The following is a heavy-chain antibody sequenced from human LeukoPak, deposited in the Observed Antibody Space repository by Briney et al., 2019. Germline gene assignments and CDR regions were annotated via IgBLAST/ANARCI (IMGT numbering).Heavy chain of an antibody. J-gene: IGHJ5*02. CDR3: AKGGFSYALGWFDP. CDR2: ISGSGGST. Sequence: GGSLRLSCAASGFTFSNYAMSWVRQAPGKGLEWVSAISGSGGSTYYADSVKGRFTIYRDNSKNTMYLQMNSLRAEDTAVYYCAKGGFSYALGWFDPWGHGTLVTVSS. CDR1: GFTFSNYA. V-gene: IGHV3-23*01. D-gene: IGHD5-18*01.